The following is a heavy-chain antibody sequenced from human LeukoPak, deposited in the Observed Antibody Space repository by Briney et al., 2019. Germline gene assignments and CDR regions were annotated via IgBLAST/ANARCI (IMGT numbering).Heavy chain of an antibody. J-gene: IGHJ4*02. CDR2: ISWNSGSI. CDR1: GFTFDDYA. V-gene: IGHV3-9*01. D-gene: IGHD3-3*01. CDR3: ARGRDYDFWSGYFDY. Sequence: GGSLRLSCAASGFTFDDYAMHWVRQVPGKGLEWVSGISWNSGSIGYAASAKGRFTISRDNAKNSLYLQMNSLRAEDTALYYCARGRDYDFWSGYFDYWGQGTLVTVSS.